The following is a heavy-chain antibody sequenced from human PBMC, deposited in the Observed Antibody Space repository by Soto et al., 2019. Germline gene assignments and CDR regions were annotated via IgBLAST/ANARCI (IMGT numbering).Heavy chain of an antibody. Sequence: XSVKVSCKASGYTFTYYFVHWVQQAPGQGLEWMGWINPISGGKNYAEKFQVRVTMTRDTSISTVYLALSRLRFDDTAIYYCARVPHSGPRTTVNPSFDSWGQGTLVTVSS. V-gene: IGHV1-2*02. D-gene: IGHD4-17*01. CDR3: ARVPHSGPRTTVNPSFDS. CDR1: GYTFTYYF. J-gene: IGHJ4*02. CDR2: INPISGGK.